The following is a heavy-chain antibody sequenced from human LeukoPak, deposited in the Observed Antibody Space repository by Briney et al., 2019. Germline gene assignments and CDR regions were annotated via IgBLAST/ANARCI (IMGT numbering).Heavy chain of an antibody. CDR2: INHSGST. CDR3: ARGRGIAAPSGYFDY. CDR1: GGSFSGYY. D-gene: IGHD6-6*01. V-gene: IGHV4-34*01. J-gene: IGHJ4*02. Sequence: SETLSLTCAVYGGSFSGYYWSWIRQPPGKGLEWIGEINHSGSTNYNPSLKSRVTISVDTSKNQFSLKLSSVTAADTAVYYCARGRGIAAPSGYFDYWGQGTLVTVSS.